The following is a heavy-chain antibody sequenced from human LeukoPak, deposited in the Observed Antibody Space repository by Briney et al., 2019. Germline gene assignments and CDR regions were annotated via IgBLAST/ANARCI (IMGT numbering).Heavy chain of an antibody. D-gene: IGHD6-19*01. CDR2: IKSKTDGGTT. CDR3: TTDPHLWLPLNF. CDR1: GFTFSNAW. V-gene: IGHV3-15*01. J-gene: IGHJ4*02. Sequence: GGSLRFSCAASGFTFSNAWMSWVGQAPGKGLEWVGRIKSKTDGGTTDYAAPVKGRFTISRDDSKNTLYLQMNSLKTEDTAVYYCTTDPHLWLPLNFWGQGTLVTVSS.